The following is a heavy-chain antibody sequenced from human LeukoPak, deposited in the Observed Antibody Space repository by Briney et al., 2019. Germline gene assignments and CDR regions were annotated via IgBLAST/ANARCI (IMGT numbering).Heavy chain of an antibody. Sequence: PSETLSLTCTVSGGSISSSSYYWGWIRQPPGKGLEWIGEINHSGSTNYNPSLKSRVTISVDTSKNQFSLKLSSVTAADTAVYYCARCRYCTNGVCSDDFDYWGQGTLVTVSS. J-gene: IGHJ4*02. D-gene: IGHD2-8*01. CDR3: ARCRYCTNGVCSDDFDY. CDR1: GGSISSSSYY. V-gene: IGHV4-39*07. CDR2: INHSGST.